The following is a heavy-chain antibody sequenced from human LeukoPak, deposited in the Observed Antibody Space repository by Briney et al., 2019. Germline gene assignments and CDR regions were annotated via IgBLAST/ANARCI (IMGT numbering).Heavy chain of an antibody. D-gene: IGHD5-12*01. CDR2: IYYSGST. Sequence: SETLSLTCTVSGGSISSYYWSWIRQPPGKGLEWIGYIYYSGSTNYNPSLKSRVTISVDTSKNQFSLKLSSVTAADTAVYYCARLQGGYDYVTFGGFDYWGQGTLVTVSS. CDR1: GGSISSYY. J-gene: IGHJ4*02. CDR3: ARLQGGYDYVTFGGFDY. V-gene: IGHV4-59*08.